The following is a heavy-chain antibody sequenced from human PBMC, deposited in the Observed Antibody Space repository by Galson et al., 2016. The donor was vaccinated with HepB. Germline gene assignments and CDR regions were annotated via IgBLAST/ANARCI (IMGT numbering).Heavy chain of an antibody. Sequence: SVKVSCTASGYTFTSYYLHWVRQAPGQGLEWMGIINPSGGNTSYAQKFQGRVTMTRDTSNNTLYLYMNSLSAGDTAVYYCGNHGGFDYWGQGALVTVSA. D-gene: IGHD3-16*01. CDR1: GYTFTSYY. CDR2: INPSGGNT. CDR3: GNHGGFDY. J-gene: IGHJ4*02. V-gene: IGHV1-46*01.